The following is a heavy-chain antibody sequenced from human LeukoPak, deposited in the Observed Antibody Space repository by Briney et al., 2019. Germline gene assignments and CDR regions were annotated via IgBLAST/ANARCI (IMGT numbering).Heavy chain of an antibody. CDR2: ISSDGSRA. Sequence: PGGSLRLSYAASGFSFSRHWIHWVRQDPGRGLVWLSVISSDGSRAIYADSVKGRFTISRDNAKNTLSLQMNSLRAEDTAIYFCARDLYCGGNCYPYYLDNWGQGSLVTVSS. V-gene: IGHV3-74*01. J-gene: IGHJ4*02. CDR3: ARDLYCGGNCYPYYLDN. D-gene: IGHD2-21*02. CDR1: GFSFSRHW.